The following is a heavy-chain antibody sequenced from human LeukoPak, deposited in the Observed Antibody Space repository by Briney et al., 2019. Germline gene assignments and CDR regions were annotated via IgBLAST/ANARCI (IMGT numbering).Heavy chain of an antibody. CDR2: IIPILGIA. V-gene: IGHV1-69*04. Sequence: SVKVSCKASGGTFSSYAISWVRQAHGQGLEWMGRIIPILGIANYAQKFQGRVTITADKSTSTAYMELSSLRSEDTAVYYCASGYCSSTSCYYNWFDPWGQGTLVTVSS. J-gene: IGHJ5*02. D-gene: IGHD2-2*03. CDR3: ASGYCSSTSCYYNWFDP. CDR1: GGTFSSYA.